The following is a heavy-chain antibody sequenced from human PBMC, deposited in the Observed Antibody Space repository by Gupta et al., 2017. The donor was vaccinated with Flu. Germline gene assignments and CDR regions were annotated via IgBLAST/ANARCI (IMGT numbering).Heavy chain of an antibody. CDR3: ARDRSGGNWFDS. CDR1: GDSITSGDYY. V-gene: IGHV4-61*02. J-gene: IGHJ5*01. D-gene: IGHD2-15*01. CDR2: IYASGAT. Sequence: QVRLQESGPGLVKPLQTLSLTCTVSGDSITSGDYYWNWVRQPAGKGLEWIGRIYASGATYYNAALNGRVTMSIETSKNQLSLKLISVTAADTAVYYCARDRSGGNWFDSWGQGTLVTVSS.